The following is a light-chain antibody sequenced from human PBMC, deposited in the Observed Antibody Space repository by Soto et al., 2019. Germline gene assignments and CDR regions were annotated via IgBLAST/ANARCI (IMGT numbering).Light chain of an antibody. CDR3: QQSYSTPWT. J-gene: IGKJ2*01. V-gene: IGKV1-39*01. CDR1: QNIDRY. CDR2: STS. Sequence: DIQMTQSPSSMSAYIGDRVPITCRASQNIDRYLNWYQQKPGKAPKLLIYSTSNLQSGVPSRFSGSGSGTDFTLTISTLQPDDFATYFCQQSYSTPWTFGHGTKLEI.